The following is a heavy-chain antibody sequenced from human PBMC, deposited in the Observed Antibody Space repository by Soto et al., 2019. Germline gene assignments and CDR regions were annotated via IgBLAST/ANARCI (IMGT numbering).Heavy chain of an antibody. CDR3: ARAPWFGNYYYYYGMDV. V-gene: IGHV1-8*01. CDR1: GYTFTSYD. CDR2: MNPNSGNT. D-gene: IGHD3-10*01. J-gene: IGHJ6*02. Sequence: QVQLVQSGAEVKKPGASVKVSCKASGYTFTSYDINWVRQATGQGLEWMGWMNPNSGNTGYAQKFQGRVTMTRITSISTAYMELSSLRSEDTAVYYCARAPWFGNYYYYYGMDVWGQGTTVTVSS.